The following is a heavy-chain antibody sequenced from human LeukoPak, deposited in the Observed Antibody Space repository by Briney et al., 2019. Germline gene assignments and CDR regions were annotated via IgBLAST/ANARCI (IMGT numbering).Heavy chain of an antibody. J-gene: IGHJ4*02. CDR2: MNPNSGNT. D-gene: IGHD6-6*01. Sequence: GASVKVSCKASGYTFTSYDINWVRQATGQGLEWMGWMNPNSGNTGYAQKFQGRVTITRNTSISTAYMELRSLRSDDTAVYYCARSGEQLPSLDYRGQGTLVTVSS. CDR1: GYTFTSYD. V-gene: IGHV1-8*03. CDR3: ARSGEQLPSLDY.